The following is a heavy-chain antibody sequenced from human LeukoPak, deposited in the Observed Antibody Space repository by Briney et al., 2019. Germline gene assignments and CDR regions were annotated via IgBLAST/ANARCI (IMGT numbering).Heavy chain of an antibody. CDR1: GGSISSSSYY. CDR3: ARDLSGYDYYYYYYMDV. Sequence: PSETLSLTCTVSGGSISSSSYYWGWIRQPPGKGLEWIGSIYYSGSTYYNPSLKSRVTISVDTSKNQFSLKLSSVTAADTAVYYCARDLSGYDYYYYYYMDVWGKGTTVTVSS. V-gene: IGHV4-39*07. D-gene: IGHD5-12*01. J-gene: IGHJ6*03. CDR2: IYYSGST.